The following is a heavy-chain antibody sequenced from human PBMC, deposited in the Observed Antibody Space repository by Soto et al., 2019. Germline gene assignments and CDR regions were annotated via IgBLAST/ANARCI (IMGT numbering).Heavy chain of an antibody. Sequence: PSETLSLTCAVYGGSFSGYYWSWIRQPPGKGLEWIGEINHSGSTNYNPSLKSRVTISVDTSKNQFSLKLSSVTAADTAVYYCARGRKRGYSYGWNWFDPWGQGTLVTVSS. V-gene: IGHV4-34*01. CDR2: INHSGST. J-gene: IGHJ5*02. CDR1: GGSFSGYY. CDR3: ARGRKRGYSYGWNWFDP. D-gene: IGHD5-18*01.